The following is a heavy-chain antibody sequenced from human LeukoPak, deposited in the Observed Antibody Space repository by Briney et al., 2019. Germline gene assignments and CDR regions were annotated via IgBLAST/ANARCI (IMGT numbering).Heavy chain of an antibody. CDR2: IRSKAYGGTT. V-gene: IGHV3-49*04. CDR1: GFTFGDYA. CDR3: TRGRVAVAGRPFDY. J-gene: IGHJ4*02. Sequence: GGSLRLSCTASGFTFGDYAMSWVRQAPGKGLEWVGFIRSKAYGGTTEYAASVKGGFTISRDDSKSIAYLQMNSLKTEDTAVYCCTRGRVAVAGRPFDYWGQGTLVTVSS. D-gene: IGHD6-19*01.